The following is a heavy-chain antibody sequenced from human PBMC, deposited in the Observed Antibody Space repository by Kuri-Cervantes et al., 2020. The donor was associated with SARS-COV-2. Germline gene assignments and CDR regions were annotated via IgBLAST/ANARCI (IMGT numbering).Heavy chain of an antibody. D-gene: IGHD2-15*01. CDR1: GFTFSSYW. CDR3: ARDLTLGYCSGGSCYYYYYGMDV. CDR2: INSDGSST. V-gene: IGHV3-74*01. J-gene: IGHJ6*02. Sequence: LSLTCAASGFTFSSYWMHWVRQAPGKGLVWVSRINSDGSSTSYADSVKGRFTISRDNAKNTLYLQMNSLRAEDTAVYYCARDLTLGYCSGGSCYYYYYGMDVWGQGTTVTVSS.